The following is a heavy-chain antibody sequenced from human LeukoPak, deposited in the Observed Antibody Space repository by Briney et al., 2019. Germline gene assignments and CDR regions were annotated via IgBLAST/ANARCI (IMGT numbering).Heavy chain of an antibody. CDR2: IHGSGGST. CDR1: GFTFSSYA. J-gene: IGHJ4*02. Sequence: PGGSLRLSCAASGFTFSSYAMNWVRQAPGKGLEWLSAIHGSGGSTFYADSVKGRFTISRDNSKNTLYLQMNSLTADDTAVYYCAKGRGSGWYVCENWGQGSLVTVSS. V-gene: IGHV3-23*01. CDR3: AKGRGSGWYVCEN. D-gene: IGHD6-19*01.